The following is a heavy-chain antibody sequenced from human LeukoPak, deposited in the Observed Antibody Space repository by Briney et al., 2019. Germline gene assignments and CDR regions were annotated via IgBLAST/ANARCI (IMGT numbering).Heavy chain of an antibody. D-gene: IGHD3-3*01. CDR1: GYTFTSYG. CDR3: ARGGRITIFGVVTGFDY. Sequence: ASVKVSCKASGYTFTSYGISWVRQAPGQGLEWMGWISAYNGNTNYAQKLQGRVTMTTDTSTSTAYMELRSLRSDDTAVYYCARGGRITIFGVVTGFDYWGQGTLVTVSS. CDR2: ISAYNGNT. V-gene: IGHV1-18*01. J-gene: IGHJ4*02.